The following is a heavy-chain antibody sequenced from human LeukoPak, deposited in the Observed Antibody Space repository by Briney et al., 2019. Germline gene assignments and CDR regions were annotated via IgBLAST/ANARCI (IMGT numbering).Heavy chain of an antibody. D-gene: IGHD4-17*01. J-gene: IGHJ4*02. Sequence: GGSLRLSCSASGSTFSSYAMHWARQAPGKGLEYVSAISSNGCSTYYADSVKGRFTISRDNSKNTLYLQMSSLRAEDTAVYYCVKLWDYGDYGYKYYFDYWGQGTLVTVSS. CDR3: VKLWDYGDYGYKYYFDY. CDR1: GSTFSSYA. CDR2: ISSNGCST. V-gene: IGHV3-64D*09.